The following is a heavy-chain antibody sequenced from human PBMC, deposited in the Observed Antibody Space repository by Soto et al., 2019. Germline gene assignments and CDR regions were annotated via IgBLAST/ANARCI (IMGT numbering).Heavy chain of an antibody. CDR3: ARDNTVTTHSNYYYYGMDV. V-gene: IGHV4-39*01. CDR2: IYYSGST. J-gene: IGHJ6*02. D-gene: IGHD4-4*01. Sequence: SETLSLTCTVSGGSIISSSYYWGWIRQPPGKGLEWIGSIYYSGSTYYNPSLKSRVTISVDTSKNQFSLKLSSVTAADTAVYYCARDNTVTTHSNYYYYGMDVWGQGTTVT. CDR1: GGSIISSSYY.